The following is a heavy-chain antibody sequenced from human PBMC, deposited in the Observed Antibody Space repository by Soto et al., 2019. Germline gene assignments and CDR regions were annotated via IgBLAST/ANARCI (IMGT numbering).Heavy chain of an antibody. CDR1: GFTFSDYY. D-gene: IGHD6-19*01. CDR3: ARRLQWQLRPLDS. CDR2: INTLSSSI. V-gene: IGHV3-11*01. Sequence: GSLLLACSVSGFTFSDYYMTWIRQAPGKGLEWVSYINTLSSSIYYADSVKGRFTISRDNAKNSLYLQMNSLRAEDTAVYYCARRLQWQLRPLDSWGRGTLVTVYS. J-gene: IGHJ4*02.